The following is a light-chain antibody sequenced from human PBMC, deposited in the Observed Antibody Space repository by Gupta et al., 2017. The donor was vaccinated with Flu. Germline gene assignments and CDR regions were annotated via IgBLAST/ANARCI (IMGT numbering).Light chain of an antibody. CDR3: QQRNYWASGT. Sequence: TLCSTASQSLSDYLDWYQQKPRQAPRLLLFDANHWGTGVAAKVSGRVSGTDFTLAITDIDTEDAAMDYCQQRNYWASGTLGQGAKLDI. CDR2: DAN. V-gene: IGKV3-11*01. J-gene: IGKJ2*01. CDR1: QSLSDY.